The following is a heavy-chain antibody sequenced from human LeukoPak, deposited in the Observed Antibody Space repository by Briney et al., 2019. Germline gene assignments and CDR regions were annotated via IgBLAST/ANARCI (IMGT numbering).Heavy chain of an antibody. D-gene: IGHD5-18*01. V-gene: IGHV3-74*01. CDR3: ARVGGGYSRSRGLFDY. CDR1: GFTFGSYW. J-gene: IGHJ4*02. Sequence: PGGSLRLSCAASGFTFGSYWMHWVRQAPGKGLVWVSRINSDGSSTSYADSVKGRFTISRDNAKNTLYLQMNSLRAEDTAVYYCARVGGGYSRSRGLFDYWGQGTLVTVSS. CDR2: INSDGSST.